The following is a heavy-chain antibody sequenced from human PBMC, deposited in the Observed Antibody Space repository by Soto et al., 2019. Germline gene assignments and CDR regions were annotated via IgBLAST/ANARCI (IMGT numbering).Heavy chain of an antibody. CDR1: GGSISSGGYY. CDR3: ARGGWIAALDP. Sequence: SETLSPTCTVSGGSISSGGYYWSWIRQHPGKGLEWIGYIYYSGSTYYNPSLKSRVTISVDTSKNQFSLKLSSVTAADTAVYYCARGGWIAALDPWGQGTLVTVSS. V-gene: IGHV4-31*03. D-gene: IGHD6-25*01. J-gene: IGHJ5*02. CDR2: IYYSGST.